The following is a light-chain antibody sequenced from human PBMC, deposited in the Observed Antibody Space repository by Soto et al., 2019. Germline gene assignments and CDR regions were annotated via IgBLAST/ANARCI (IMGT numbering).Light chain of an antibody. CDR1: QSINSE. CDR2: GAS. J-gene: IGKJ2*01. Sequence: EIVMTQSPATLSLSPGERAALSCRASQSINSELAWYQQKPGQPPRLLIYGASTRATGVPARFTGSESGSEFTLNSSGIQSEDFAVYYCQQCHNWPLTFGQGTRLEI. CDR3: QQCHNWPLT. V-gene: IGKV3-15*01.